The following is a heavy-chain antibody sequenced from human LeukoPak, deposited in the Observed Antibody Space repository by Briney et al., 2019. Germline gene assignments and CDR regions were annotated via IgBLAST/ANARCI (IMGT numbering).Heavy chain of an antibody. CDR1: GFTCCNYF. V-gene: IGHV3-30-3*01. Sequence: GGSLRLSCAASGFTCCNYFMQWLPQAPGKGLEWAADIASDGSHTFYVESVKGRFTISRDNSKNTLYLQMNSLGPEDTAVYFCARERQDTVIHSGAFDIWGQGTMVTVSS. CDR3: ARERQDTVIHSGAFDI. CDR2: IASDGSHT. J-gene: IGHJ3*02. D-gene: IGHD2-21*02.